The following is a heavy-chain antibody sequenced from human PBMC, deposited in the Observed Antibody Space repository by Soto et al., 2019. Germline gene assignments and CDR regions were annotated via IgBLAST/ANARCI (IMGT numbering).Heavy chain of an antibody. D-gene: IGHD3-10*01. CDR2: ISRHNGNT. J-gene: IGHJ4*02. Sequence: SVQVSCKASGYVFIGYGISWVRQAPGQGLEWMGWISRHNGNTNYAQKFQGRVTMTTDASTSTAYMELRSLRSGDTAVYYCARDLDGAGSQYTDDGGQGNLVTVSS. CDR1: GYVFIGYG. V-gene: IGHV1-18*01. CDR3: ARDLDGAGSQYTDD.